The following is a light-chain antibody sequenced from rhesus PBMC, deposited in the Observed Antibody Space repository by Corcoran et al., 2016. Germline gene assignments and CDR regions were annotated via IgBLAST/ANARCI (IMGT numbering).Light chain of an antibody. CDR2: EVS. J-gene: IGLJ1*01. CDR1: GSDIGAYKR. V-gene: IGLV2-13*03. Sequence: QAAPTQSPSVSGSPGQSVTISCTGTGSDIGAYKRVSWYQQYPGKAPKLMIYEVSKRPSGVSDRFSGSKSGNTASLTISGLQAEDEADYFCSSYTTSYNYIFGGATRLTV. CDR3: SSYTTSYNYI.